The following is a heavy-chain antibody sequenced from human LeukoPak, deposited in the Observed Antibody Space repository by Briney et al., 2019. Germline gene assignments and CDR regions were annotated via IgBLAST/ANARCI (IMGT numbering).Heavy chain of an antibody. CDR1: GVTFSTYG. D-gene: IGHD6-13*01. CDR3: ALVPRYSTTWSTFDY. V-gene: IGHV3-30*03. Sequence: PGGSLRLSCAASGVTFSTYGMHWDRQAPGKGLEWVAVISFDGNNQYYADSVTGRFTISRDNSKNTLYLQMSGLRTEDTAVYYCALVPRYSTTWSTFDYWGQGTLVTVSS. J-gene: IGHJ4*02. CDR2: ISFDGNNQ.